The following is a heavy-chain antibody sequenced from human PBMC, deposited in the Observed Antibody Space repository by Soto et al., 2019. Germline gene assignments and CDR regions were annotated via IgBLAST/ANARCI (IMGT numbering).Heavy chain of an antibody. CDR1: GGTFSSYA. D-gene: IGHD1-26*01. CDR3: ARGRSGSYYYFDY. CDR2: IIPIFGTA. J-gene: IGHJ4*02. Sequence: SVKVSCKASGGTFSSYAISWVRQAPGQGLEWMGGIIPIFGTANYAQKFQGRVTITADKSTSTAYMELSSLRSEDTAVYYCARGRSGSYYYFDYWGQGTLVTVSS. V-gene: IGHV1-69*06.